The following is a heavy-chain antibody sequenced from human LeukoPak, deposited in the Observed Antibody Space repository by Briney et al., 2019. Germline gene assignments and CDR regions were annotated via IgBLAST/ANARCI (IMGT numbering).Heavy chain of an antibody. CDR2: ISGSGGST. CDR1: GFIFSSYA. Sequence: GGSLRLSCAASGFIFSSYAMNWVRQAPGKGLEWVSAISGSGGSTYYADSVKGRFTISRDNSKNTLYLQMNSLRAEDTAVYYCARGGGGVGPYCGGDCYSDAFDIWGQGTMVTVSS. V-gene: IGHV3-23*01. CDR3: ARGGGGVGPYCGGDCYSDAFDI. J-gene: IGHJ3*02. D-gene: IGHD2-21*02.